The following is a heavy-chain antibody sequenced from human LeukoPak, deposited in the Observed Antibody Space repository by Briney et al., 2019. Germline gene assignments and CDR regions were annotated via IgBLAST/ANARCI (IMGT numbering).Heavy chain of an antibody. V-gene: IGHV3-15*07. CDR2: VKSKSDGGTA. J-gene: IGHJ4*02. CDR1: GFSFSNTW. Sequence: GGSLRLSCAASGFSFSNTWMNWVRLAPGKGLEWVGRVKSKSDGGTAEYAAPVKGRFTISRDDSKNTLYVQMSSLKIEDIALYYCTPGGKDYVHWGQGTLVTVSS. D-gene: IGHD4-17*01. CDR3: TPGGKDYVH.